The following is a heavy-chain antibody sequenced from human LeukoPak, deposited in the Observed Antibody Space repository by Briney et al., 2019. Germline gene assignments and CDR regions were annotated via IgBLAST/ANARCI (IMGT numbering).Heavy chain of an antibody. V-gene: IGHV1-2*02. J-gene: IGHJ4*02. D-gene: IGHD3-22*01. Sequence: ASVKVSCKTSGYTFTGKFLHWLRQAPGHGLQYMGGIEPKSGVTVYAPNFRGRVTVTSDTSVSTAYMELSGLRSGDTAVYYCATENYYDSSGFSKAFDYWGQGTLDTVSS. CDR1: GYTFTGKF. CDR3: ATENYYDSSGFSKAFDY. CDR2: IEPKSGVT.